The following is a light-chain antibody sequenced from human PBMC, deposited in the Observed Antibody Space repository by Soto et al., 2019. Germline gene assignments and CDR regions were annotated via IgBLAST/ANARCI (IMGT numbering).Light chain of an antibody. J-gene: IGLJ1*01. Sequence: QSALSQPASVSGSPGQSITISCTGTSSDVGGYNYVSWYQQHPRKAPKLMIYEVSNRPSGVSNRFSGSKSGNTASLTISGLQAEDEADYYCSSYTSSSTLYVFGTGTKVTVL. CDR3: SSYTSSSTLYV. CDR2: EVS. V-gene: IGLV2-14*01. CDR1: SSDVGGYNY.